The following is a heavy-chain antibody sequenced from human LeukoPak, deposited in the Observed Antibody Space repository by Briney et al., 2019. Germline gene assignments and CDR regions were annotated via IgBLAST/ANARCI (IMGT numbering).Heavy chain of an antibody. Sequence: GGSLRLSCAASSFTVNSNYMIWVRQAPGKGLEWVCVIYSGSRTYYADSVKGRFTISRDNSKNTLYLQMSSLRAEDTAVYYCASGDQYCTNGVCYTGVDYWGQGTLVNVSS. CDR1: SFTVNSNY. CDR3: ASGDQYCTNGVCYTGVDY. V-gene: IGHV3-53*01. CDR2: IYSGSRT. D-gene: IGHD2-8*01. J-gene: IGHJ4*02.